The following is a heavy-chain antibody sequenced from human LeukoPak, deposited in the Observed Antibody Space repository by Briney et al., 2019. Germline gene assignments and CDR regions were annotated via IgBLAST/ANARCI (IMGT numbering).Heavy chain of an antibody. J-gene: IGHJ5*02. CDR3: ARQAMVNWFDP. Sequence: SETLSLTCTVSGGSISSSSYYWGWIRQPPGKGLEWIGSIYYSGNTYYNPSLKSRVTISVDTSKNQFSLKLSSVTAADTAVYYCARQAMVNWFDPWGQGTLVTVSS. CDR2: IYYSGNT. CDR1: GGSISSSSYY. D-gene: IGHD5-18*01. V-gene: IGHV4-39*01.